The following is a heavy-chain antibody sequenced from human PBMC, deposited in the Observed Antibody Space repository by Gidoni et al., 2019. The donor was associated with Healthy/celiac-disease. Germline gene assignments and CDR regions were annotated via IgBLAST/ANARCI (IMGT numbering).Heavy chain of an antibody. CDR3: ARLSSVTTENYYYYGMDV. V-gene: IGHV5-51*01. D-gene: IGHD4-17*01. Sequence: EVQLVQSGAEVNKPGASLKISCTCSGYSFTSYWIGWVRQMPGKGLEWMGLIYPGDSDTRDSPSFQGQVTISADKSISTAYLQWSSLKASDTAMYYCARLSSVTTENYYYYGMDVWGQGTTVTVSS. CDR2: IYPGDSDT. J-gene: IGHJ6*02. CDR1: GYSFTSYW.